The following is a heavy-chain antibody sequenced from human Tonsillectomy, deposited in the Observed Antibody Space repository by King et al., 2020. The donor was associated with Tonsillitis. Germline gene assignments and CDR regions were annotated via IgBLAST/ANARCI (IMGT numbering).Heavy chain of an antibody. V-gene: IGHV5-10-1*03. CDR3: AKRKSRYGGSSYSYDY. CDR1: GYRFTAYD. Sequence: VQLVQSGAELKEPGESLRISCKGSGYRFTAYDITWVRQMPGKGLEWMGRIDPGESYSDYSPSFQGHVTISADKSISTAYLQWSSLKASDTAMYYCAKRKSRYGGSSYSYDYWGQGTLVTVSS. J-gene: IGHJ4*02. CDR2: IDPGESYS. D-gene: IGHD5-18*01.